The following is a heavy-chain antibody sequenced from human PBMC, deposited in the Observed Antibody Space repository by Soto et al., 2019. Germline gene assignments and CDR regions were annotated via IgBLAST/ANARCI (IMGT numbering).Heavy chain of an antibody. J-gene: IGHJ5*02. V-gene: IGHV1-69*02. D-gene: IGHD2-2*03. Sequence: QVQLVQSGAEVKKPGSSVKVSCKASGGTFSSYTISWVRQAPGQGLEWMGRIIPILGIANYAQKFQGRVTITADKSTSTAYMELSSLRSEDTAVYYWASGYCSSTSCYWYNWFDPWGQGTLVTVSS. CDR1: GGTFSSYT. CDR2: IIPILGIA. CDR3: ASGYCSSTSCYWYNWFDP.